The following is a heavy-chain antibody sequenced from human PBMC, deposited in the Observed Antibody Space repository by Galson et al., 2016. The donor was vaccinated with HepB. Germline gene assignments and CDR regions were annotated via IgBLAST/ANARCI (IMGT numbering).Heavy chain of an antibody. CDR3: KKDPQFYVTRGVWDN. V-gene: IGHV3-30*07. Sequence: SLRLSCAVSGFIFSDYALHWVRQAPGKGLEWVAVISYDGSEEIYANSLKGRFTISRDNSRDTLYLQMNSLRPEVTAVYYCKKDPQFYVTRGVWDNWGQGALVTGSS. D-gene: IGHD3-10*01. CDR1: GFIFSDYA. J-gene: IGHJ4*02. CDR2: ISYDGSEE.